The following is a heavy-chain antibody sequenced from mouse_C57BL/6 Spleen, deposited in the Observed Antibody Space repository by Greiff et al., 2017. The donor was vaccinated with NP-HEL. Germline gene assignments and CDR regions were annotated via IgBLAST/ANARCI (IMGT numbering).Heavy chain of an antibody. Sequence: EVQVVESGPGLVKPSQSLSLTCSVTGYSITSGYYWNWIRQFPGNKLEWMGYISYDGSNNYNPSLKNRISITRDTSKNQFFLKLNSVTTKDTATYYCARDYGSSYVYAMDYWGQGTSVTVSS. CDR1: GYSITSGYY. CDR2: ISYDGSN. D-gene: IGHD1-1*01. V-gene: IGHV3-6*01. J-gene: IGHJ4*01. CDR3: ARDYGSSYVYAMDY.